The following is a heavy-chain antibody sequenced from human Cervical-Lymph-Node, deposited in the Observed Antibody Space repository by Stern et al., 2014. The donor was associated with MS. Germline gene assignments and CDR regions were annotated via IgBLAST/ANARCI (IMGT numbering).Heavy chain of an antibody. J-gene: IGHJ6*02. D-gene: IGHD2-2*02. Sequence: VHLVESGTEVRKPGASVKVSCRASGYTFTSFGISWVRRTPGQGLEFMGWISGYNGDTKYPQKFQGRVVLTTDTSTSTAYMDLTSLRSDDTAMYYCARGPYCSSTSCYTNGYYFYGLDVWGQGTTVTVSS. V-gene: IGHV1-18*01. CDR3: ARGPYCSSTSCYTNGYYFYGLDV. CDR1: GYTFTSFG. CDR2: ISGYNGDT.